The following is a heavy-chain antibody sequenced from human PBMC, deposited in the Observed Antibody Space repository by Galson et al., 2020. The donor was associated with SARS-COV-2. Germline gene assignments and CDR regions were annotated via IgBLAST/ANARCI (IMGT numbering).Heavy chain of an antibody. CDR3: TRGSNSSPFYHFDP. V-gene: IGHV1-2*06. Sequence: ASVKVSCKASGFTFSGHYMHWVRLAPGQGLEWMGRINPNSGDTDVAQKFQGRVTMTTDTSLTTAYMELSRMTSDDTAVYYCTRGSNSSPFYHFDPWGQGTLVTVSS. CDR2: INPNSGDT. J-gene: IGHJ5*02. CDR1: GFTFSGHY. D-gene: IGHD3-10*01.